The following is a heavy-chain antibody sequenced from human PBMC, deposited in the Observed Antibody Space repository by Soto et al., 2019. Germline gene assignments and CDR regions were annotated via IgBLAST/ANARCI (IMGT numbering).Heavy chain of an antibody. CDR3: ARYNWNRPDY. D-gene: IGHD1-20*01. CDR2: ISGSGGST. Sequence: PGGSLRLSCAASGFTVSSNYMSWVRQAPGKGLEWVSAISGSGGSTYYADSVKGRFTISRDNSKNTLYLQMNSLRAEDTAVYYCARYNWNRPDYWGQGTLVTVSS. J-gene: IGHJ4*02. V-gene: IGHV3-23*01. CDR1: GFTVSSNY.